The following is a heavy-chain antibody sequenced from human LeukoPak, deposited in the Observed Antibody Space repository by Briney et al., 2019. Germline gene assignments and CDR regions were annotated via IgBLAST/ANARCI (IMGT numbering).Heavy chain of an antibody. Sequence: GGSLRLSCAASGFIFSSYDFHWVRQATGKGLEWVSGIGKGGDTYYAASVKGRFTFSRENAKGSLYLQMNSLRAGDTAVYYCTRGALGFGYWGQGTLVTVSS. CDR3: TRGALGFGY. CDR2: IGKGGDT. J-gene: IGHJ4*02. CDR1: GFIFSSYD. V-gene: IGHV3-13*04.